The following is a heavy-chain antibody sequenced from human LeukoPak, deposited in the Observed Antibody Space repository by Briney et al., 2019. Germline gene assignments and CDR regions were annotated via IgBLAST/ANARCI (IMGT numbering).Heavy chain of an antibody. CDR3: ARRSLWFGELSLYYFDY. J-gene: IGHJ4*02. CDR2: IYYSGST. Sequence: PSETLSLTCTVSGGSISSSGYYWGWIRQPPGKGLEWIGSIYYSGSTYYNPSLKSRVTISVDTPKNQFSLKLSSVTAADTDVYYCARRSLWFGELSLYYFDYWGQGTLVTVSS. D-gene: IGHD3-10*01. V-gene: IGHV4-39*01. CDR1: GGSISSSGYY.